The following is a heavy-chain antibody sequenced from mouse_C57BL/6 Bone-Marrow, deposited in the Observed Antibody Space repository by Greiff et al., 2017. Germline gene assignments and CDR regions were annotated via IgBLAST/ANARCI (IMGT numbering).Heavy chain of an antibody. Sequence: QVQLQQPGAELVRPGSSVKLSCKASGYTFTSYWMDWVKQRPGQGLEWIGNIYPSDSETHYNQKFKDKATLTVDKSSSTAYMQLSSLTSEDSAVYYCARWYYGSSLGAYWGQGTLGTVSA. J-gene: IGHJ3*01. CDR1: GYTFTSYW. CDR3: ARWYYGSSLGAY. D-gene: IGHD1-1*01. V-gene: IGHV1-61*01. CDR2: IYPSDSET.